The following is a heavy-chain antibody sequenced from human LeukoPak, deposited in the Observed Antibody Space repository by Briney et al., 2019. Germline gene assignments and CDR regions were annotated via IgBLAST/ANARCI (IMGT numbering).Heavy chain of an antibody. D-gene: IGHD4-17*01. V-gene: IGHV3-30*03. Sequence: GRSLRLSCAASGFTFSHYAMHWVRQAPGKGLEWVAVISFDGTNKFYADSVKGRFTISRDNSKNALYLQMNSLRAEDTAVYYCAREGDYGDYFDYWGQGTLVTVSS. CDR1: GFTFSHYA. CDR2: ISFDGTNK. CDR3: AREGDYGDYFDY. J-gene: IGHJ4*02.